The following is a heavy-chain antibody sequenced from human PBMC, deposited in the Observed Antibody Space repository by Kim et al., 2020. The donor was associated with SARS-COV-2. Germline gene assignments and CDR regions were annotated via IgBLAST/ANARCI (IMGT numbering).Heavy chain of an antibody. CDR3: GRFNSDSGAIDY. CDR1: GGSSSSSDW. J-gene: IGHJ4*02. D-gene: IGHD6-19*01. V-gene: IGHV4-4*02. Sequence: SETLSLTCGVSGGSSSSSDWWSWVRQPPGKGLEWIGEIYHSDSINYNPSLKSRVTISIDKSKNQFSLKLTSVTAADTAVYYCGRFNSDSGAIDYWGQGTLVTVSS. CDR2: IYHSDSI.